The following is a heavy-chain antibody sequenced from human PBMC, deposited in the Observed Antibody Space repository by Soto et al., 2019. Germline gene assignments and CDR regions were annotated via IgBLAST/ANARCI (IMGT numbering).Heavy chain of an antibody. Sequence: EVQLLESGGGFVQSGGSLRLSCAASKFTFSSYGMSWVRQAPGKGLEWVSGISATGKTTYYADSLRGRFTISRDNFANMVYLQMNNLGVDDTAIYFCAKEGRRGKRCFDFWGQGALVTVSS. D-gene: IGHD1-1*01. CDR3: AKEGRRGKRCFDF. V-gene: IGHV3-23*01. J-gene: IGHJ4*02. CDR2: ISATGKTT. CDR1: KFTFSSYG.